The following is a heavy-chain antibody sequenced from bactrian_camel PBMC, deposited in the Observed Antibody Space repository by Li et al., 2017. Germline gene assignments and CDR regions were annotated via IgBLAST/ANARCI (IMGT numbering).Heavy chain of an antibody. D-gene: IGHD5*01. J-gene: IGHJ4*01. CDR3: AADTGSNLGSWKDVLDYNY. V-gene: IGHV3S53*01. Sequence: LVESGGGSVEAGGSLSLSCSTPPPPHYGYSSYCLGWFRQNGGQLREVVAAIDSDGHTTYADSVKGRFTISRDNAKNTLYLTMISLKPEDSAMYYCAADTGSNLGSWKDVLDYNYRGQGTQVTVS. CDR2: IDSDGHT. CDR1: PPHYGYSSYC.